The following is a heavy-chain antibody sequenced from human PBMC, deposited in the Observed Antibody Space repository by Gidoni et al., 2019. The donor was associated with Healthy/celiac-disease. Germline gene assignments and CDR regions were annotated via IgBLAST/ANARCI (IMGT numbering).Heavy chain of an antibody. J-gene: IGHJ4*02. Sequence: EVQLVESGGGLVKPGGSLSQACAASGFTFSSYSMNWVRQAPGKGLEWVSSISSSGSTIYYADSVKGRFTISRDNAKNSLYLQMNSLRAEDTAVYYCARDDPVGQPFDYWGQGTLVTVSS. CDR3: ARDDPVGQPFDY. D-gene: IGHD1-26*01. CDR2: ISSSGSTI. V-gene: IGHV3-21*01. CDR1: GFTFSSYS.